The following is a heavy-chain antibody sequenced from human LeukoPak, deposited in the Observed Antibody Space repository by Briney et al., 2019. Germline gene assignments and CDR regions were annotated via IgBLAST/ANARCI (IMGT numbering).Heavy chain of an antibody. CDR3: ARRTDSGVYYIDY. CDR2: ISSNGGST. D-gene: IGHD3-22*01. V-gene: IGHV3-64*01. J-gene: IGHJ4*02. CDR1: GFTFSSYS. Sequence: GGSLRLSCAASGFTFSSYSMHWVRQAPGKGLEYVSAISSNGGSTFYANSVKGRFTISRDNSKNTLYLQMGSLRAEDMAVYFCARRTDSGVYYIDYWGQGPLVTVSS.